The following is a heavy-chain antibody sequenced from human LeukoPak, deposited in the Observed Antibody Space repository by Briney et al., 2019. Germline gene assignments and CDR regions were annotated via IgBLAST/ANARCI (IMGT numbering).Heavy chain of an antibody. CDR3: ARVRYDSSGYYPFDY. D-gene: IGHD3-22*01. Sequence: SETLSLTCTVSGGSISSSSYYWGWIRQPPGKGLEWIGSIYYSGSTYYNPPLKSRVTISVDTSKNQFSLKLSSVTAADTAVYYCARVRYDSSGYYPFDYWGQGTLVTVSS. V-gene: IGHV4-39*07. CDR2: IYYSGST. CDR1: GGSISSSSYY. J-gene: IGHJ4*02.